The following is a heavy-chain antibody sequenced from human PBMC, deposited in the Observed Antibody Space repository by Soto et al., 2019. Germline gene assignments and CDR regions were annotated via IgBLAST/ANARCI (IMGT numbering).Heavy chain of an antibody. Sequence: QVPLVQSGAEVKKPGASVKVSCKTSGYTPTNYDIGWVRQAPGQGLEWMGWISAYNGNTNYAQKLQGRVTLTTDTSTRTAYMELRSLRSDDTAVYYCARALYRSGTYYAFDNGGQGTLVAVSS. CDR3: ARALYRSGTYYAFDN. V-gene: IGHV1-18*01. CDR2: ISAYNGNT. D-gene: IGHD1-26*01. J-gene: IGHJ4*02. CDR1: GYTPTNYD.